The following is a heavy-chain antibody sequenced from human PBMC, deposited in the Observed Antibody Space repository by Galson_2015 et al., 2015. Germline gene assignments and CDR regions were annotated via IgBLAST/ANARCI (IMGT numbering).Heavy chain of an antibody. CDR3: ASSDCSSTSCHGMDV. J-gene: IGHJ6*02. D-gene: IGHD2-2*01. V-gene: IGHV3-48*01. CDR2: ISSSSSTI. CDR1: GFTFSSYS. Sequence: SLRLSCAASGFTFSSYSMNWVRQAPGMGLEWVSYISSSSSTIYYADSVKGRFTISRDNAKNSLYLQMNSLRAEDTAVYYCASSDCSSTSCHGMDVWGQGTTVTVSS.